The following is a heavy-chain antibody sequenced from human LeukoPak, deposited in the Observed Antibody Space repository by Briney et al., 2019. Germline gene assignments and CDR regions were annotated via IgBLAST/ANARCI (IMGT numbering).Heavy chain of an antibody. D-gene: IGHD6-6*01. J-gene: IGHJ4*02. Sequence: SETLSLTCTVSGGSISSYYWSWLRQPPGKGLEWIGYIYYSGSTNYNPSLKSRVTISVDTSKNQFSLKLSSVTAADTAVYYCARTPHYSSSSFDYWGQGTLVTVSS. CDR3: ARTPHYSSSSFDY. V-gene: IGHV4-59*01. CDR2: IYYSGST. CDR1: GGSISSYY.